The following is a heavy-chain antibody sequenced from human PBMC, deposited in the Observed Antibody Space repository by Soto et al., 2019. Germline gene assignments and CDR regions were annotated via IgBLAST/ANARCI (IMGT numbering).Heavy chain of an antibody. V-gene: IGHV1-69*06. J-gene: IGHJ4*02. CDR2: IIPIFGTA. D-gene: IGHD2-15*01. CDR3: ASYDCSGGSCHYFDY. Sequence: WASVKVSCKASGYTFTGYYIHWVRQARGQGLEWMGGIIPIFGTANYAQKFQGRVTITADKSTSTAYMELSSLRSEDTAVYYCASYDCSGGSCHYFDYWGQGTLVTVSS. CDR1: GYTFTGYY.